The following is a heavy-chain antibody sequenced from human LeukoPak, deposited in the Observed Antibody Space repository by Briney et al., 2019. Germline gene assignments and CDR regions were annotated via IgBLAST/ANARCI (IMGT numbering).Heavy chain of an antibody. Sequence: GGSLRLSCAASGFTFSNLWMSWVRQAPGKGLKWVANIKQDGSEKYYVDSVKGRFTISRDNAQNSLYLQMNSLRAEDTAVYYCAKVGRNGDYVLYWGQGTLVTVSS. J-gene: IGHJ4*02. V-gene: IGHV3-7*03. CDR3: AKVGRNGDYVLY. CDR1: GFTFSNLW. D-gene: IGHD4-17*01. CDR2: IKQDGSEK.